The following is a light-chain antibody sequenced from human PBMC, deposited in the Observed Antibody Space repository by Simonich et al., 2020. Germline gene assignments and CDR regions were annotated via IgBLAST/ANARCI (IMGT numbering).Light chain of an antibody. CDR1: QSVLYSSNNKNY. CDR2: WAS. CDR3: QQYYSTPLT. J-gene: IGKJ4*01. V-gene: IGKV4-1*01. Sequence: DIVMTQSPDSLAVSLSERATINCKSSQSVLYSSNNKNYLAWYQQNPRQPPKLLIYWASTRESGVPDRFSGSGSGTDFTLTISSLQAEDVAVYYCQQYYSTPLTFGGGTKVEIK.